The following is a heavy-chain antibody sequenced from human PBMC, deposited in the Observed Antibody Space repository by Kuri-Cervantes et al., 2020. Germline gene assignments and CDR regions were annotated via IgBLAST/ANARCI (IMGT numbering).Heavy chain of an antibody. J-gene: IGHJ5*02. CDR2: FSNDRKNK. V-gene: IGHV3-30*03. CDR1: GFTFSSDA. CDR3: ARDEASGWDRPPAHWFDP. Sequence: GGSLRLSCAASGFTFSSDAMHWVRQAPGKGLEWVAVFSNDRKNKYCADSVKGRFTISRDNSKNTLYLQMNSLRAEDTAVYYCARDEASGWDRPPAHWFDPWGQGTLVTVSS. D-gene: IGHD2-2*01.